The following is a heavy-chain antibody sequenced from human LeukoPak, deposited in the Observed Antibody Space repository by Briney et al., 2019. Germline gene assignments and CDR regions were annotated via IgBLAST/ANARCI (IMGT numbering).Heavy chain of an antibody. CDR3: ARGASAGGVLPSGY. Sequence: ASVKVSCKASGYTFSGYYIHWVRQAPGQGLEWMGWIDPNSGGTSYAQDFEGRVTMTRDTSIGTAYMGLSGLRSDDTAVYYCARGASAGGVLPSGYWGQGTLVTVSS. CDR2: IDPNSGGT. V-gene: IGHV1-2*02. CDR1: GYTFSGYY. D-gene: IGHD3-16*01. J-gene: IGHJ4*02.